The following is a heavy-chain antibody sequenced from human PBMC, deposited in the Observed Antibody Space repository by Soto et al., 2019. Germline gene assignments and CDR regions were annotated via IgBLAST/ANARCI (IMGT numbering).Heavy chain of an antibody. CDR3: ARGRATGYYYYYMDV. V-gene: IGHV4-31*03. CDR2: ISHSGST. D-gene: IGHD1-26*01. CDR1: GGSISSAAYY. Sequence: SETLSLTCTVSGGSISSAAYYWSWIRQHPGKGLEWIGYISHSGSTNYNPSLKSRVIISVDTSKNQFSLKLSSVTAADTAVYYCARGRATGYYYYYMDVWGKGTTVTVSS. J-gene: IGHJ6*03.